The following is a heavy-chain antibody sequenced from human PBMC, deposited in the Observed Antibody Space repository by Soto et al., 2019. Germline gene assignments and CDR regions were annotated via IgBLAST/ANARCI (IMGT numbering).Heavy chain of an antibody. J-gene: IGHJ6*02. CDR1: GGTFSSYA. D-gene: IGHD3-10*01. CDR3: ASRTHRGSGSLLDYYYYGMDV. Sequence: SVKVSCKASGGTFSSYAISWVRQAPGQGLEWMGGIIPIFGTANYAQKFQGRVTITADESTSTAYMELSSLRSEDTAVYYCASRTHRGSGSLLDYYYYGMDVWGQGTTVTVSS. V-gene: IGHV1-69*13. CDR2: IIPIFGTA.